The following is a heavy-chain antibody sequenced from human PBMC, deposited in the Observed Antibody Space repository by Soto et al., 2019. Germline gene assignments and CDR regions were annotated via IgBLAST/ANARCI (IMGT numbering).Heavy chain of an antibody. Sequence: HPGGSLRLSCAVSGFTFSGAAIHWVRQAPGKGLEWIGRIRSKTNNYATAYADSVTGRLTLSRNDSSNTAYLQMNSLKTEDTAVYYCTTSPYWGQGTLVTVSS. J-gene: IGHJ4*02. CDR2: IRSKTNNYAT. CDR3: TTSPY. V-gene: IGHV3-73*01. CDR1: GFTFSGAA.